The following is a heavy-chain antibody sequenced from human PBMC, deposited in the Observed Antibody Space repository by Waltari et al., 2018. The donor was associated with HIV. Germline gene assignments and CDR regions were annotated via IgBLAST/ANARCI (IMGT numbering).Heavy chain of an antibody. V-gene: IGHV4-39*01. CDR1: GGSISSSSYY. D-gene: IGHD3-22*01. J-gene: IGHJ4*02. CDR2: VYYSGST. Sequence: QLQLQESGPGLVKPSETLSLTCTVSGGSISSSSYYWGWIRQPPGKGLEWIGSVYYSGSTYYNPSLKSRVTISVDTSKNQFSLKLSSVTAADTAVYYCAAPAHYDSSGYDYWGQGTLVTVSS. CDR3: AAPAHYDSSGYDY.